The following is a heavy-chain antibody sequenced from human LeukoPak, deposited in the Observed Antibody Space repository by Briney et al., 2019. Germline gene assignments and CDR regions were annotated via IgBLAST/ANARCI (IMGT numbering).Heavy chain of an antibody. J-gene: IGHJ4*02. CDR2: ISYDGSNK. CDR3: ARGGAPSGSYVGGFDY. CDR1: GFTFSSYA. V-gene: IGHV3-30-3*01. Sequence: GGSLRLSCAASGFTFSSYAMHWVRQAPGKGLEWVAVISYDGSNKYYADSVKGRFTISRDNSKNTLYLQMNSLRAEDTAVYYRARGGAPSGSYVGGFDYWGQGTLVTVSS. D-gene: IGHD1-26*01.